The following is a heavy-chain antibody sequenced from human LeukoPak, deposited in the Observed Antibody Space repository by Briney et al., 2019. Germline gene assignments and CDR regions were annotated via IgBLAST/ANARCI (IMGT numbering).Heavy chain of an antibody. D-gene: IGHD3-10*01. CDR1: GYIFTNYW. CDR3: ARQSRDGSKTRGYYFDY. V-gene: IGHV5-51*01. J-gene: IGHJ4*02. Sequence: PGESLKISCQASGYIFTNYWIGWVRQMPGKGLESMGIIYPADSDTTYSPSFQGQVTISADKSINTVYLQWSSLKASDTAMYYCARQSRDGSKTRGYYFDYWGRGTLVTVSS. CDR2: IYPADSDT.